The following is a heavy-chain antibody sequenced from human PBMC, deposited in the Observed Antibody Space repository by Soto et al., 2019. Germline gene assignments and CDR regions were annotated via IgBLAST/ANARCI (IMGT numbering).Heavy chain of an antibody. CDR3: ARQVGSGWYGLAFDI. CDR2: INPNSGGT. V-gene: IGHV1-2*04. D-gene: IGHD6-19*01. CDR1: GYTFTGYY. Sequence: ASVKVSCKASGYTFTGYYMHWVRQAPGQGLEWMGWINPNSGGTNYAQKFQGWVTMTRDTSISIAYMELSRLRSDDTAVYYCARQVGSGWYGLAFDIWGQGTMVTVSS. J-gene: IGHJ3*02.